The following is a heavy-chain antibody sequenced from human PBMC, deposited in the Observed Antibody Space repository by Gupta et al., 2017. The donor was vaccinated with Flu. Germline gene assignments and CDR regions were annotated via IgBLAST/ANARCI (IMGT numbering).Heavy chain of an antibody. D-gene: IGHD3-10*01. J-gene: IGHJ5*02. V-gene: IGHV4-34*01. CDR2: INHSGST. CDR1: GGSFSGYY. Sequence: QVQLQQWGAGLLKPPETLSLTCAVYGGSFSGYYWSWIRQPPGKGLEWIGEINHSGSTNYNPSLKSRVTISVDTAKNQFSLKLSSVTAAETAVYYCARSVLLWFGELFGDSRFENNNWFDPWGQGTLVTVSS. CDR3: ARSVLLWFGELFGDSRFENNNWFDP.